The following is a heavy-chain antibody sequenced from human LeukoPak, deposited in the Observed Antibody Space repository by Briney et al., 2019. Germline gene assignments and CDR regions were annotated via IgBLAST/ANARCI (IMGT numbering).Heavy chain of an antibody. Sequence: EASVKVSCKATGYTFTSYDINWVRQATGQGLEWMGWMNPNSGNTGYAQKFQGRVTMTRNTSISTAYMELSSLRSEDTAVYYCAKSQLGYCSSTSCFYYYYYYMDVWGKGTTVTVSS. J-gene: IGHJ6*03. V-gene: IGHV1-8*01. CDR1: GYTFTSYD. CDR2: MNPNSGNT. D-gene: IGHD2-2*01. CDR3: AKSQLGYCSSTSCFYYYYYYMDV.